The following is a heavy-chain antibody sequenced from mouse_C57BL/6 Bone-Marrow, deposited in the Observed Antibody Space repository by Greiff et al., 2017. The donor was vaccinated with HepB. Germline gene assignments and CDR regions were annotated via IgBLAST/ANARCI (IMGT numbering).Heavy chain of an antibody. CDR2: IYPRDGST. CDR1: GYTLTDHT. D-gene: IGHD4-1*01. J-gene: IGHJ2*01. CDR3: ARVDWDVPFVDY. V-gene: IGHV1-78*01. Sequence: QVQLQQSDAELVKPGASVKISCKVSGYTLTDHTIHWMKQRPEQGLEWIGYIYPRDGSTKYNEKFKGKATLTADKSSSTAYMQLNSLTSEDSAVYFGARVDWDVPFVDYWGQGTTLTVSS.